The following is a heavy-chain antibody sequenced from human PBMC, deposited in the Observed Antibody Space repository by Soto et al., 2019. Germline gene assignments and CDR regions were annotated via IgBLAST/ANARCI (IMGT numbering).Heavy chain of an antibody. D-gene: IGHD3-22*01. CDR3: ASDPIPEYYDSSGYFDY. CDR2: SIPIFGTA. J-gene: IGHJ4*02. Sequence: GASVKVSCKASGGTFSSYAISWVRQAPGQGLEWMGGSIPIFGTANYAQKFQGRVTITADESTSTAYMELSSLRPEAKAVYYRASDPIPEYYDSSGYFDYWGQGTLVTVSS. CDR1: GGTFSSYA. V-gene: IGHV1-69*13.